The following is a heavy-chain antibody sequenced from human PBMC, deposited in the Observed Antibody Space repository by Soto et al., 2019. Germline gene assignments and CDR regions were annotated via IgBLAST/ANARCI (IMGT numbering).Heavy chain of an antibody. CDR1: GDSVSSNSAA. V-gene: IGHV6-1*01. CDR2: TYYRSKWYN. D-gene: IGHD1-7*01. J-gene: IGHJ6*02. CDR3: ARDLEGTGTKRYYYGMDV. Sequence: PSETLSLTCAISGDSVSSNSAAWNWIRQSPSRGLEWLGRTYYRSKWYNDYAVSVKSRITINPDTSKNQFSLQLNSVTPEDTAVYYCARDLEGTGTKRYYYGMDVWGQGTTVTVSS.